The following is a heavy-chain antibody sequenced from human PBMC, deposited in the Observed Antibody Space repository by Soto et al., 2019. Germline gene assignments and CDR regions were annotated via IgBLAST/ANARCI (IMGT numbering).Heavy chain of an antibody. CDR1: GYTFTSYG. V-gene: IGHV1-18*01. CDR2: ISAYNGNT. CDR3: ARDKFYWGGYDYYYYYGMDV. D-gene: IGHD5-12*01. Sequence: QVQLVQSGAEVKKPGASVKVSCKASGYTFTSYGISWVRQAPGQGLEWMGWISAYNGNTNYAQKLQGRVTMTTDTPTREAYMELRSLRSDDTAVYYCARDKFYWGGYDYYYYYGMDVWGQGTTVTVSS. J-gene: IGHJ6*02.